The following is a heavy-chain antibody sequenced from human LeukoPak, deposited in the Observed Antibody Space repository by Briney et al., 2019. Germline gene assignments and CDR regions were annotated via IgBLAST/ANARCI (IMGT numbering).Heavy chain of an antibody. J-gene: IGHJ4*02. CDR2: IKQDGSEE. V-gene: IGHV3-7*01. D-gene: IGHD3-22*01. Sequence: GGSLRLSCVVSGLTFRSYWMSWVRQAPGKGLEWVANIKQDGSEENYVDSVKGRFAISRDNARNSLYLQMKSLRAEDTAVYYCARDPRMGLLLRDSDLGGQGTLVTVSA. CDR3: ARDPRMGLLLRDSDL. CDR1: GLTFRSYW.